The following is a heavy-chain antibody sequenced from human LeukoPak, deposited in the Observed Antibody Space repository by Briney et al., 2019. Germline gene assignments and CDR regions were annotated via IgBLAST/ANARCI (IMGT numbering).Heavy chain of an antibody. CDR3: AREGYSSGWYGAFDI. Sequence: GGSLRLSCAASGFTFSSYWMSWVRQAPGKGLEWVANIKQDGSEEYYVDSVKGRFTISRDNAKNSLYLQMNSLRAEDTAVYYCAREGYSSGWYGAFDIWGQGTMVTVSS. V-gene: IGHV3-7*01. J-gene: IGHJ3*02. D-gene: IGHD6-19*01. CDR2: IKQDGSEE. CDR1: GFTFSSYW.